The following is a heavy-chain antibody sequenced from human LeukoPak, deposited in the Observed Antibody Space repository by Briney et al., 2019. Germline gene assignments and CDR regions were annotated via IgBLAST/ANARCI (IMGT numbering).Heavy chain of an antibody. D-gene: IGHD6-19*01. Sequence: SETLSLTCTVSGGSITSYSYYWGWIRQPPGKGLEWIASIYYGGDTNYNPSLKSRVTISVDTSKNQFSLKLISVTAANTAVYYCARHRRSSGWPYYFDYWGQGTLVAVSS. CDR3: ARHRRSSGWPYYFDY. J-gene: IGHJ4*02. CDR2: IYYGGDT. V-gene: IGHV4-39*01. CDR1: GGSITSYSYY.